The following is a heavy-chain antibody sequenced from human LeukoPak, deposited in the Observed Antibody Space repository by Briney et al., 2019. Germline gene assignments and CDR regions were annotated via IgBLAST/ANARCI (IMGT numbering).Heavy chain of an antibody. CDR3: ARNYRESFDY. Sequence: PSETLSLTCTVSGASVSRNWWSWVRQPPGKGLEWIGEIHHSGGTNYNPSLKSRVTISVDTSKNQFSLKLSSVTAADTAVYYCARNYRESFDYWGQGTLVTVSS. CDR2: IHHSGGT. V-gene: IGHV4-4*02. D-gene: IGHD3-10*01. CDR1: GASVSRNW. J-gene: IGHJ4*02.